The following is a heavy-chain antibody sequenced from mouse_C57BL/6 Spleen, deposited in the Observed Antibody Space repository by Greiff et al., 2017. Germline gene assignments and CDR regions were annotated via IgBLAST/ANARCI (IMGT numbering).Heavy chain of an antibody. CDR1: GYTFPSYW. D-gene: IGHD1-1*01. CDR2: LYPGSGSP. J-gene: IGHJ4*01. CDR3: ASLTTGYAMDY. Sequence: VQLQQPGAELVKPGASVKMSCKASGYTFPSYWITWVKQRPGQGLEWIGDLYPGSGSPNYNEQFKSKATLTVDTSSSTAYMQLRSLASEVSAVYYCASLTTGYAMDYWGQGTSVTVSS. V-gene: IGHV1-55*01.